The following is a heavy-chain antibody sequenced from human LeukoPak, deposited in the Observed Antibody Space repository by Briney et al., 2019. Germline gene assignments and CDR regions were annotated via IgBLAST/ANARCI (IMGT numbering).Heavy chain of an antibody. Sequence: GGSLRLSCAASGFTFSSYAMNWVRQAPGKGLEWVSSISAGGSPYYADSVKGRFTISRDNAKNTLYLQMNSLRAEDTAVYYCTRSTNYAYFDYWGQGVLVTVSS. CDR3: TRSTNYAYFDY. CDR2: ISAGGSP. V-gene: IGHV3-23*01. D-gene: IGHD4/OR15-4a*01. CDR1: GFTFSSYA. J-gene: IGHJ4*02.